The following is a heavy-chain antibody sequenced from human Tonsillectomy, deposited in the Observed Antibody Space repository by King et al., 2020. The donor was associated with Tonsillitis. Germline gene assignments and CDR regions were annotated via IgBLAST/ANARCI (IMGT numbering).Heavy chain of an antibody. CDR3: AGGGGPPYNDFWSGYYFDY. J-gene: IGHJ4*01. CDR2: IIPLFGTA. Sequence: VQLVESGAEVKKPGSSVKVSCKASGGTFTSYAINWVRQAPGQGLEWMGGIIPLFGTANYAQKFQGRVTLTADDSTDTAYMELTSLTSEDTAVYYCAGGGGPPYNDFWSGYYFDYWGQGTLVTVSS. D-gene: IGHD3-3*01. V-gene: IGHV1-69*01. CDR1: GGTFTSYA.